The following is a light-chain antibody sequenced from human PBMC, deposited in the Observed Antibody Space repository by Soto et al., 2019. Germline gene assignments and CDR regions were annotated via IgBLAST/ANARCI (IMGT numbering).Light chain of an antibody. CDR1: PSLSSSY. CDR2: GAY. J-gene: IGKJ1*01. Sequence: VLTQSPATRSLSPGERAPLSCRASPSLSSSYLAWYQQKPGQAHRLLIYGAYTMATAIQARFSGSGSGTEFTLSIRSLQSEDFAVYYCKQYNTWPRTFGQGTKVDIK. CDR3: KQYNTWPRT. V-gene: IGKV3-15*01.